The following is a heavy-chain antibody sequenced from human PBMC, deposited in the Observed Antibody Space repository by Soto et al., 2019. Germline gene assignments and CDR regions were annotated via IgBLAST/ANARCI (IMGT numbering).Heavy chain of an antibody. CDR2: IYYSGST. Sequence: PSETLSLTCTVSGGSISSSSYYWGWIRQPPGKGLEWIGSIYYSGSTYYNPSLKSRVTISVDTSKNTFSLKLSSETAADTAVYYCARLEDYDSSGYYYVPPYFYYWDQETLFTVSS. V-gene: IGHV4-39*01. J-gene: IGHJ4*03. D-gene: IGHD3-22*01. CDR1: GGSISSSSYY. CDR3: ARLEDYDSSGYYYVPPYFYY.